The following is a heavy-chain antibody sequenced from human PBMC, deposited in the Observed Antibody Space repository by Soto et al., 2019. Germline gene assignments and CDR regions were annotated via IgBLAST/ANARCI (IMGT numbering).Heavy chain of an antibody. CDR1: GGSFSGYY. J-gene: IGHJ4*02. V-gene: IGHV4-34*01. CDR2: INHSGST. Sequence: QVQLQQWGAGLLKPSETLSLTCAVYGGSFSGYYWTWIRQPPGTGLAWIGEINHSGSTNYNPSLKSRVPISVDTSKTQFSLKLTSVTAADTAVYYCARDKITGLFDYWGQGTLVTVSS. CDR3: ARDKITGLFDY. D-gene: IGHD2-8*02.